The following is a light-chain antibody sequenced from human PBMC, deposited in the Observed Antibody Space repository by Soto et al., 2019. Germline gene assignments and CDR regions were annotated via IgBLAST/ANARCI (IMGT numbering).Light chain of an antibody. J-gene: IGKJ1*01. CDR3: QQRGNWPVT. V-gene: IGKV3-11*01. CDR1: QSVSSY. CDR2: DAS. Sequence: EIVLTQSPATLSLSPGERATLSCRASQSVSSYFAWYQQKPGQAPRLLIYDASNRATGIPARFSGSGSGTDFTRTISVLEPDDFAVYYCQQRGNWPVTFGQGTRVDIK.